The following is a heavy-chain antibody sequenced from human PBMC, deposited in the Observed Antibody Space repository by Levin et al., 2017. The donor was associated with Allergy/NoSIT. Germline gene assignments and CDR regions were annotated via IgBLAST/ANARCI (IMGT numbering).Heavy chain of an antibody. CDR1: GGSISSGGYY. CDR2: IYYSGST. CDR3: ARDRGGVYGDYFDY. Sequence: SETLSLTCTVSGGSISSGGYYWSWIRQHPGKGLEWIGYIYYSGSTYYNPSLKSRVTISVDTSKNQFSLKLSSVTAADTAVYYCARDRGGVYGDYFDYWGQGTLVTVSS. J-gene: IGHJ4*02. D-gene: IGHD4-17*01. V-gene: IGHV4-31*03.